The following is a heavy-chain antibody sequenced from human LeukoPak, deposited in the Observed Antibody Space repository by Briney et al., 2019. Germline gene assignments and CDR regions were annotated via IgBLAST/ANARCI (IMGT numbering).Heavy chain of an antibody. J-gene: IGHJ4*02. CDR2: IYYSGRT. CDR3: ARHRWDGTFNFDY. Sequence: PSETLSLTCTVSGGSISSSSDFWGWIRQPSGKGLEWIGSIYYSGRTYNNPSLKSRVTISVDTSKNQFSLKLSSVTAADTAVYYCARHRWDGTFNFDYWGQGTLVPVSS. CDR1: GGSISSSSDF. D-gene: IGHD1-1*01. V-gene: IGHV4-39*01.